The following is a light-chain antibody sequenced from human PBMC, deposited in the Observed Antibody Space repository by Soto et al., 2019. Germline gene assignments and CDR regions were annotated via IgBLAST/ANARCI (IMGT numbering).Light chain of an antibody. J-gene: IGKJ5*01. Sequence: IGLTLSPGTLSLTKGERATLSCRASQSVSSSYLAWYQQKPGQAPRLLIYGASSRATGIPDRFSGSGSGTDFTLTISRLEPEDFAVYYCQQYGSSPFTFGQGTRLEIK. V-gene: IGKV3-20*01. CDR3: QQYGSSPFT. CDR2: GAS. CDR1: QSVSSSY.